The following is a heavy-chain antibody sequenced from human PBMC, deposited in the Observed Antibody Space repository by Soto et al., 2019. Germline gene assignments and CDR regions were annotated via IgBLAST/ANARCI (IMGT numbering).Heavy chain of an antibody. CDR1: GFDFSTYA. Sequence: EVHLLESGGTLIQPGGSLRLSCAASGFDFSTYAMTWVRQAPGKGLEWVSGITYSGDTTYYADSVKDRFTISRDNFKNTVYLQLNSLRPDDTAMYYCAKDWPGTSSVTSDYWGQGTLVTVSS. J-gene: IGHJ4*02. V-gene: IGHV3-23*01. CDR3: AKDWPGTSSVTSDY. D-gene: IGHD4-17*01. CDR2: ITYSGDTT.